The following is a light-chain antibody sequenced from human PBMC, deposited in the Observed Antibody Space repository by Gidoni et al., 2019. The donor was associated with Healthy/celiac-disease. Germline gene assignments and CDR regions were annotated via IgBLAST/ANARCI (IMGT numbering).Light chain of an antibody. CDR2: GAS. CDR1: QSVSSSY. V-gene: IGKV3-20*01. J-gene: IGKJ1*01. CDR3: QQYGSSRWT. Sequence: ELVLTQSPGTLSFSPGERATLSCRASQSVSSSYLAWYQQKPGQAPRLLIYGASSRATGIPDRFSGSGSGTDFTLTISRLEPEDFAVYYCQQYGSSRWTFGQGTKVEIK.